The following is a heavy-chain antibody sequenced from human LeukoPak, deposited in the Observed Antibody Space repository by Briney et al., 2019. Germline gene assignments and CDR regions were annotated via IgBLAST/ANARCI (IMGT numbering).Heavy chain of an antibody. D-gene: IGHD2-2*02. V-gene: IGHV1-2*06. CDR2: INPNSGGT. CDR3: ARLGPYCSSTSCYNGMDV. J-gene: IGHJ6*02. CDR1: GYTFTGYY. Sequence: ASVKVSCKASGYTFTGYYMHWVRQALEQGLSWLGRINPNSGGTNYAQKFQGRVTMTRDTSISTAYMELSRLRSDDTAVYYCARLGPYCSSTSCYNGMDVWGQGTTVTVSS.